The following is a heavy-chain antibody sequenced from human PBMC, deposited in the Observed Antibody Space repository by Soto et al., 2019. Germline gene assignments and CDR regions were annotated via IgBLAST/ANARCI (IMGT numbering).Heavy chain of an antibody. Sequence: EVQLVESGGGLVQPGGSLRLSCAASGFTVSSNYMSWVRQAPGTGLEWVSVIYSGGSTYYADSVKGRFTISRDNSKNTLYLQMNSLRAEDTAVYYCAREGPGYCSSTSCDTADYYMDVWGKGTTVTVSS. D-gene: IGHD2-2*02. J-gene: IGHJ6*03. V-gene: IGHV3-66*01. CDR1: GFTVSSNY. CDR3: AREGPGYCSSTSCDTADYYMDV. CDR2: IYSGGST.